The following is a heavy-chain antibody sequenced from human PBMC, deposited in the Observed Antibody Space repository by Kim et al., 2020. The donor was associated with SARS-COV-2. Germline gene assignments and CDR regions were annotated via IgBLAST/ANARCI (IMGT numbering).Heavy chain of an antibody. CDR1: GGSITNYY. Sequence: SETLSLTCTVSGGSITNYYWSWIRQPPGKGLEWIGFFSYSGITDYNPSLKSRVTISVDTSENQFSLKLSSVTAADTALYYCVRNSYRSFEYWGQGTLVTVSS. CDR2: FSYSGIT. D-gene: IGHD3-16*02. V-gene: IGHV4-59*01. J-gene: IGHJ4*02. CDR3: VRNSYRSFEY.